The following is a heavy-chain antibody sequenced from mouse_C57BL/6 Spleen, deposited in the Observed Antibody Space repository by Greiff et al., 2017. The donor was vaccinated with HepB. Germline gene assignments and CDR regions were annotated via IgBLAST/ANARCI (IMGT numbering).Heavy chain of an antibody. Sequence: EVNVVESGGGLVKPGGSLKLSCAASGFTFSDYGMHWVRQAPEKGLEWVAYISSGSSTIYYADTVKGRFTISRDNAKNTLFLQMTSLRSEDTAMYYCASATKGYAMDYWGQGTSVTVSS. V-gene: IGHV5-17*01. J-gene: IGHJ4*01. CDR2: ISSGSSTI. CDR3: ASATKGYAMDY. CDR1: GFTFSDYG. D-gene: IGHD1-1*01.